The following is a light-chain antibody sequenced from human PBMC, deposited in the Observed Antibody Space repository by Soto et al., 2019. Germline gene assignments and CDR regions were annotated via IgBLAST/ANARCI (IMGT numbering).Light chain of an antibody. CDR1: SSDVGGYNY. CDR3: SSYTSSRGV. V-gene: IGLV2-14*01. Sequence: QSVLTQPASVSGSPGQSNTISCTGTSSDVGGYNYVSWYQQHPGKAPKLMIYDVSNRPSGVSNRFSGSKSGNTASLTISGLQAEDEADYYCSSYTSSRGVFGGGTKLTVL. CDR2: DVS. J-gene: IGLJ2*01.